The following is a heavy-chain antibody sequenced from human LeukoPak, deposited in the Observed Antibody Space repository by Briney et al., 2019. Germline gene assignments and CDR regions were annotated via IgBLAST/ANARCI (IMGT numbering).Heavy chain of an antibody. CDR2: INPNSGGT. CDR3: ALGYSSGWAVGTGPFDP. J-gene: IGHJ5*02. V-gene: IGHV1-2*02. CDR1: GYTFTGYY. D-gene: IGHD6-19*01. Sequence: ASVKVSCKASGYTFTGYYMHWVRQAPGQGLEWMGWINPNSGGTNYAQKFQGRVTMTRDTSISTAYMELNSLTSEDTALYSCALGYSSGWAVGTGPFDPWGQGTLVIVSS.